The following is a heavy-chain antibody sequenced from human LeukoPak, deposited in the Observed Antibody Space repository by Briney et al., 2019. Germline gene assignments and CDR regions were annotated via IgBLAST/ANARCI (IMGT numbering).Heavy chain of an antibody. D-gene: IGHD3-22*01. Sequence: GGSLRLSCAASGFTFSNLWMSWARQAPGKGLEWLANIKQDGSQKNYVNSVRGRFTISRDNAKNSLYLQMNSLRAEDTAVYYCARDWDTDYYDSSGYYNDYWGQGTLVTVSS. CDR2: IKQDGSQK. V-gene: IGHV3-7*01. J-gene: IGHJ4*02. CDR1: GFTFSNLW. CDR3: ARDWDTDYYDSSGYYNDY.